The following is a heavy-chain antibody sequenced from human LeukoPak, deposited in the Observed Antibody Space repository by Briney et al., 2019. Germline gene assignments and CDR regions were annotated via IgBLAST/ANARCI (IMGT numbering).Heavy chain of an antibody. J-gene: IGHJ6*03. V-gene: IGHV4-38-2*02. D-gene: IGHD7-27*01. Sequence: PSETLSLTCSVSGYSISSGYQWDWIRQPPGKGLEWIGTVYRSGGTYYKPSLESRVSISVDTSKNQFSLKLRSMTAADTDVYYCARAKLGGDYYYLDVWGKGTTVTVSS. CDR1: GYSISSGYQ. CDR3: ARAKLGGDYYYLDV. CDR2: VYRSGGT.